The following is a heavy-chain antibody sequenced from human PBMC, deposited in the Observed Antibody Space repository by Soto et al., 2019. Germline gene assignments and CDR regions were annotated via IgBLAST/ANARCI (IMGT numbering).Heavy chain of an antibody. Sequence: GGSLRLSCAASGFTFSSYAMSWVRQAPGKGLEWVSAISGSGGSTYYADSVKGRFTISRDNSKNTLYLQMNSLRAEDTAVYYCAKPTATMVRGVTSSYYYGMDVWGQGTTVTVSS. CDR3: AKPTATMVRGVTSSYYYGMDV. CDR2: ISGSGGST. V-gene: IGHV3-23*01. J-gene: IGHJ6*02. CDR1: GFTFSSYA. D-gene: IGHD3-10*01.